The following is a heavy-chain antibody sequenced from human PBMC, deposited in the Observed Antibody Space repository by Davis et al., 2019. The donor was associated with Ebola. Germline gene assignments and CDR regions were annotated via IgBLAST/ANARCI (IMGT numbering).Heavy chain of an antibody. J-gene: IGHJ4*02. CDR2: MNPNSGNT. D-gene: IGHD4-17*01. CDR3: ARVGTVTTTFDY. V-gene: IGHV1-8*01. CDR1: GYTFTSYD. Sequence: ASVKVSCKASGYTFTSYDINWVRQATGQGLEWMGWMNPNSGNTGYAQKFQGRVTMTRSTSISTAYMELSSLRSEDTAVYYCARVGTVTTTFDYWGQGTLVTVSS.